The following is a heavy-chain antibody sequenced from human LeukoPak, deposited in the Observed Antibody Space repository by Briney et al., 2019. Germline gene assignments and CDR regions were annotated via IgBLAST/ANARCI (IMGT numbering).Heavy chain of an antibody. D-gene: IGHD3-16*01. J-gene: IGHJ5*02. CDR3: TRGNGGFDNWFDP. V-gene: IGHV3-49*03. CDR1: GFTFGDYA. CDR2: IRSKAYGGTT. Sequence: GGSLRLSCTASGFTFGDYAMSWFRQAPGKGLGWVGFIRSKAYGGTTEYAASVKGRFTISRDDSKSIAYLQMNSLKTEDTAVYYCTRGNGGFDNWFDPWGQGTLVTVSS.